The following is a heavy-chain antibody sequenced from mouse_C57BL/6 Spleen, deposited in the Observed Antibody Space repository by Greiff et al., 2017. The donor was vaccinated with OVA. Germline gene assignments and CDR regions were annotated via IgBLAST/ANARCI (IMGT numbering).Heavy chain of an antibody. V-gene: IGHV5-17*01. Sequence: DVKLVESGGGLVKPGGSLKLSCAASGFTFSDYGMHWVRQAPEKGLEWVAYISSGSSTIYTADTVQGRFTISRYNAKNTLFLQMTSLRSEDTAMYYCARNGFAYWGQGTLLTVSA. CDR1: GFTFSDYG. CDR2: ISSGSSTI. J-gene: IGHJ3*01. CDR3: ARNGFAY.